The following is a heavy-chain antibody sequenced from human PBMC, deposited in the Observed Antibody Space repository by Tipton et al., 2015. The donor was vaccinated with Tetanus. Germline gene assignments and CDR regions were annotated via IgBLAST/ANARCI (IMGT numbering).Heavy chain of an antibody. V-gene: IGHV4-61*08. Sequence: LRLSCTVSGGSLRGGDHYWSWIRQPPGKGLEWLAYISYSGSTNSNYDLRSRITISRDTSKNQFSLKLTSVTAADTAIYYCARASYGFPKKGPFDSWGQGALVIVSS. D-gene: IGHD3-3*01. CDR2: ISYSGST. CDR3: ARASYGFPKKGPFDS. J-gene: IGHJ4*02. CDR1: GGSLRGGDHY.